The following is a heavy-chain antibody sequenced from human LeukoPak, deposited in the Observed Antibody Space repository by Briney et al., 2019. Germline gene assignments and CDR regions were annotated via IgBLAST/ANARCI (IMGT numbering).Heavy chain of an antibody. J-gene: IGHJ4*02. CDR2: IIPIFGTA. V-gene: IGHV1-69*13. CDR1: GYTLTELS. Sequence: SVKVSCKVSGYTLTELSIHWVRQAPGQGLEWMGGIIPIFGTANYAQKFQGRVTITADESTSTAYMELSSLRSEDTAVYYCARPSSGQKGQIDYWGQGTLVTVSS. D-gene: IGHD3-3*01. CDR3: ARPSSGQKGQIDY.